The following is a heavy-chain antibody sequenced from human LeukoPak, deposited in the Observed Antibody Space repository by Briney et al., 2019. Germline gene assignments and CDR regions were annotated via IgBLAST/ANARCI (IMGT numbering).Heavy chain of an antibody. CDR3: ARGRYCSSASCYTARSNYYGMDV. V-gene: IGHV3-13*01. J-gene: IGHJ6*02. Sequence: PGGSLRLSCAASGFTFSSYDMHWVRQATGKGLEWVSTISTAGDTYYPGSVKGRFTISRENAKNSLYLQMNSLRAGDSAVYYCARGRYCSSASCYTARSNYYGMDVWGQGTTVTVSS. CDR2: ISTAGDT. CDR1: GFTFSSYD. D-gene: IGHD2-2*02.